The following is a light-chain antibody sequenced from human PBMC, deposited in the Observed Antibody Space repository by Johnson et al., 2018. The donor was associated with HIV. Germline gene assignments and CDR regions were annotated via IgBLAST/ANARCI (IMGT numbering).Light chain of an antibody. J-gene: IGLJ1*01. Sequence: QLVLSQPPSVSAAPGQKVTISCSGSSYNIGNSYVSWYQQLPGTAPKLLIYENNKRPSGIPDRFSGSKSGTSATLGITGLQTGDEADYYCGTWDTSLSAPYVFGTGNKVTVL. CDR1: SYNIGNSY. V-gene: IGLV1-51*02. CDR2: ENN. CDR3: GTWDTSLSAPYV.